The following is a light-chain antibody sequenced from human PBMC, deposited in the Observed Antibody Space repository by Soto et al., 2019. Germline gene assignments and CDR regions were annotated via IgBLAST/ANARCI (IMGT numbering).Light chain of an antibody. J-gene: IGKJ4*01. CDR3: QQRSERPLT. V-gene: IGKV3-11*01. CDR1: QSVSSY. Sequence: EIVLTQSPATLSLSPGERATLSCRASQSVSSYLAWYQQKPGQAPRLLIYGASSGATGIPDRFVGSGSGTDFTLTITALEPEDFALYYCQQRSERPLTFGGGTKVDIK. CDR2: GAS.